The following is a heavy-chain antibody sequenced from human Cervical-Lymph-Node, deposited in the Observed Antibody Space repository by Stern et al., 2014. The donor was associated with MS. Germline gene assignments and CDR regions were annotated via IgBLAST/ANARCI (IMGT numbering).Heavy chain of an antibody. Sequence: EMQLVESGGDLVQPGGSLRLSCAASGFTFNKYAMNWVRQATGKGLEWVSTISGSGGSIYYADSVKGRFTISRDNSENTLYLQMHSLRAEDTAIYYCAKQYFDSSGYSYYYGMDVWGQGTTVTVSS. CDR3: AKQYFDSSGYSYYYGMDV. J-gene: IGHJ6*02. V-gene: IGHV3-23*04. D-gene: IGHD3-22*01. CDR1: GFTFNKYA. CDR2: ISGSGGSI.